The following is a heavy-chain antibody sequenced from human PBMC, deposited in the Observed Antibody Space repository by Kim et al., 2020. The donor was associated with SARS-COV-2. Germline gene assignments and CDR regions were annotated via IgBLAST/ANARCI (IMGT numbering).Heavy chain of an antibody. V-gene: IGHV3-9*01. Sequence: YADSVKGRLPISRDNAKNSLFLQMNSLRAEDTALYYCAKDLTPMVRGVISWGQGTLVTVSS. D-gene: IGHD3-10*01. J-gene: IGHJ5*02. CDR3: AKDLTPMVRGVIS.